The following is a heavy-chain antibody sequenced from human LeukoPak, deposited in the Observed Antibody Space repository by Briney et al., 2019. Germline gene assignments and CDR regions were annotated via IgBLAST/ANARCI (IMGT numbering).Heavy chain of an antibody. Sequence: SETLSLTCTVSGASMHSYYWSWIRQPAGKGLKWIGRVYSGGSTKYNPSLNSRVTMSVDTSKNQFSLKLSSVTAADTAVYYCARPHRITMVRGAPRGYFDYWGQGTLVTVSS. J-gene: IGHJ4*02. D-gene: IGHD3-10*01. CDR1: GASMHSYY. V-gene: IGHV4-4*07. CDR2: VYSGGST. CDR3: ARPHRITMVRGAPRGYFDY.